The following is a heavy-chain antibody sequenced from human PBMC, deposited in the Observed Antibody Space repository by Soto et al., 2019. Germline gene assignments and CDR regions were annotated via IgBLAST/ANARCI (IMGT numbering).Heavy chain of an antibody. V-gene: IGHV3-30*18. D-gene: IGHD6-13*01. CDR3: AKDPAAAGPLDY. CDR1: GFTFSSYG. Sequence: VGSLRLSCAASGFTFSSYGMHWVRQAPGKGLEWVAVISYDGSNKYYADSVKGRFTISRDNSKNTLYLQMNSLRAEDTAVYYCAKDPAAAGPLDYWGQGTLVTVS. CDR2: ISYDGSNK. J-gene: IGHJ4*02.